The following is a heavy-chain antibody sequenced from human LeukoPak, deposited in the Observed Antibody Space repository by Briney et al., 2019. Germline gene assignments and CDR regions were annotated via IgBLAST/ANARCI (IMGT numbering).Heavy chain of an antibody. V-gene: IGHV3-23*01. Sequence: GGSLRLSCVASGFNFSTYGMSWVRQVPGKGLECVSGISGSGGATYYADSVKGRFTISRDNSKNTLYVQMNSLGAEDTAIYYCARDRSDSDTWYAGSHWGQGTLVTVSS. CDR2: ISGSGGAT. CDR3: ARDRSDSDTWYAGSH. D-gene: IGHD6-13*01. J-gene: IGHJ4*02. CDR1: GFNFSTYG.